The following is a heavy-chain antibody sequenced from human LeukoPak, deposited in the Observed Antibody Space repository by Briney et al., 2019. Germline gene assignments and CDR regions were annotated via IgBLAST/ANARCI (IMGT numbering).Heavy chain of an antibody. CDR3: ARGDSSGWYGSTWFDP. V-gene: IGHV4-59*01. D-gene: IGHD6-19*01. Sequence: PSETLSLTCTVSGGSISSYYWSWIRQPPGKGLEWIGYIYYSGSTNYNPSLKSRVTISVDTSKNQFSLKLSSVTAADTAVYYCARGDSSGWYGSTWFDPWGQGTLVTVSS. CDR1: GGSISSYY. CDR2: IYYSGST. J-gene: IGHJ5*02.